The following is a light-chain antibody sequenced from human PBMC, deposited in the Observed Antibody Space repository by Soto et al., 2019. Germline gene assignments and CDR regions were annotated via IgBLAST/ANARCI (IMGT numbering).Light chain of an antibody. J-gene: IGKJ4*01. Sequence: EIVMTQSPATLSVSPGERATLSCRASQSVSSNLAWYQQKLGQAPRLLIYGASTRATGIPARFSGSGSGTEFTLTISSWQSEDFAVYYCQQYNNWALTFGGGTKVEIK. CDR2: GAS. CDR1: QSVSSN. CDR3: QQYNNWALT. V-gene: IGKV3-15*01.